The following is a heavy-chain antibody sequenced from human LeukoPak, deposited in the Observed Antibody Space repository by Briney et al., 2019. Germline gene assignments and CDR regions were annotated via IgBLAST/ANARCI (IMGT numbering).Heavy chain of an antibody. CDR3: ARERPPGDSSNWFLEGYFDI. Sequence: SVKVSCKASGGTFSSYAISWVRQAPGQGLEWVGGIIPIFGTANYAQKFQGRVTITADESTSTAYMELSTLRSDDTAVYYCARERPPGDSSNWFLEGYFDIWGQGTLVTVSS. J-gene: IGHJ4*02. D-gene: IGHD6-13*01. CDR2: IIPIFGTA. V-gene: IGHV1-69*13. CDR1: GGTFSSYA.